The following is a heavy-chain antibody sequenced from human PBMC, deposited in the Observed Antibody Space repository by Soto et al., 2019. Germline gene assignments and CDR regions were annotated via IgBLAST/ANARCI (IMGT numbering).Heavy chain of an antibody. D-gene: IGHD2-2*01. J-gene: IGHJ4*02. V-gene: IGHV3-23*01. CDR3: AKGAFGVVAAGTYFFDY. CDR1: GFTFSRYG. CDR2: ISGSGATT. Sequence: GGFLRLSCAASGFTFSRYGRNWVRQAPGKGLEWVSGISGSGATTYYADSVQGRFTISRDDSKNTLYLEITSLRTEDTALYYSAKGAFGVVAAGTYFFDYWGQGTLVTVS.